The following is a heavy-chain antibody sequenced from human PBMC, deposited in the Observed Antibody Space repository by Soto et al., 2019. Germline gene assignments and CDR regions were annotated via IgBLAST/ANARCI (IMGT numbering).Heavy chain of an antibody. D-gene: IGHD3-16*01. CDR2: IKQDESEK. CDR1: GFSFSSYW. CDR3: VRDVAFDYVN. Sequence: EVQLVESGGGLVQPGGSLRISCTVSGFSFSSYWMSWVRQAPGKGLEWVASIKQDESEKYYVDSVKGRFTISRDNADDSLFLQMNSLIADDTAVYFCVRDVAFDYVNWGQGTLVTVSS. V-gene: IGHV3-7*01. J-gene: IGHJ4*02.